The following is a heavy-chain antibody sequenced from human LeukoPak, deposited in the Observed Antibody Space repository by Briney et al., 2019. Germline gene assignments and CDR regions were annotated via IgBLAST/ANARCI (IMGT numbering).Heavy chain of an antibody. CDR1: GYTFTSYG. D-gene: IGHD1-1*01. CDR3: ARDLTTGTYFDY. V-gene: IGHV1-18*01. J-gene: IGHJ4*02. CDR2: ISAYNGNT. Sequence: GASVKVSCKASGYTFTSYGISWVRQASGQGLEWMGWISAYNGNTNYAQKLQGRVTMTTDTSTNTAYMELRSLRSDDTAVYYCARDLTTGTYFDYWGQGTLVTVSS.